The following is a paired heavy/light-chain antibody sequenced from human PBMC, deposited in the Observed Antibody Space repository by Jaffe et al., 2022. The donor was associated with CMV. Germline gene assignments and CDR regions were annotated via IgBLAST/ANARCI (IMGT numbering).Light chain of an antibody. CDR2: DVN. Sequence: QSALTQPRSVSGSPGQAVTISCTGTGSDVGGYNYVTWYRQHPGKAPTLMIYDVNNRPSGVPDRFSGSKSGNTASLTISGLQPEDEADYYCCSYAGSYTWVFGGGTKLTVL. J-gene: IGLJ3*02. V-gene: IGLV2-11*01. CDR1: GSDVGGYNY. CDR3: CSYAGSYTWV.
Heavy chain of an antibody. V-gene: IGHV3-48*03. D-gene: IGHD6-19*01. Sequence: EGQLVESGGGLVEPGGALRLSCAASGFMFGDYEMNWVRQAPGKGLEWLSYISYGGSTIFYADSVKGRFTISRDNAKNSLYLQMNSLRVEDTAVYYCARDSSGGYYVPPLGTFDLWGQGTVVTVSS. J-gene: IGHJ3*01. CDR1: GFMFGDYE. CDR3: ARDSSGGYYVPPLGTFDL. CDR2: ISYGGSTI.